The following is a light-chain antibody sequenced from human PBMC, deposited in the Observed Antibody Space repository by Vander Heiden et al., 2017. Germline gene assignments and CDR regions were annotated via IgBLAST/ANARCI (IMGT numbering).Light chain of an antibody. CDR2: DAS. Sequence: EIVLTQSPATLPSSPGERATLSCRPSQSVSRHLAWFQQKPGLAPKLLIYDASSRATGIPDRFSGSGSGTDFTLTISRLEPEDFAVYYCQHYDHSPWTFGQGTKVEIK. V-gene: IGKV3D-20*01. J-gene: IGKJ1*01. CDR3: QHYDHSPWT. CDR1: QSVSRH.